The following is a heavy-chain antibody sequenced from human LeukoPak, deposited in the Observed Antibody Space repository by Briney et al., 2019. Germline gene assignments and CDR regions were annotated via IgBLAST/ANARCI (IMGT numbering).Heavy chain of an antibody. CDR1: GYTFTSYG. J-gene: IGHJ4*02. V-gene: IGHV1-18*01. CDR3: ARDSLDYGDYDPDY. CDR2: ISAYNGNT. D-gene: IGHD4-17*01. Sequence: GASVKVSCTASGYTFTSYGISWVRQAPGQGLEWMGWISAYNGNTNYAQKLQGRVTMTTDTSTSTAYMELRSLRSDDTAVYYCARDSLDYGDYDPDYWGQGTLVTVSS.